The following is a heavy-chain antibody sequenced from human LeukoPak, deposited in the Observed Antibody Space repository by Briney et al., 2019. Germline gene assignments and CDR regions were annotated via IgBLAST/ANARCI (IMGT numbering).Heavy chain of an antibody. D-gene: IGHD6-19*01. CDR2: IYYSGSA. CDR1: GASISSYY. V-gene: IGHV4-59*01. J-gene: IGHJ4*02. Sequence: SETLSLTCTVSGASISSYYWSWIRQPPGKRLEWIGYIYYSGSANYNPSLKRRVIISLDTSKNQFSLKLSSVTAADTAVYYCARGSGGWSHFDYWGQGTLVSVSS. CDR3: ARGSGGWSHFDY.